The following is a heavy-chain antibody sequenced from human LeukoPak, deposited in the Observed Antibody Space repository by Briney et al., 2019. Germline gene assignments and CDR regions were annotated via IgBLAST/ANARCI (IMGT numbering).Heavy chain of an antibody. D-gene: IGHD2-15*01. CDR1: GYTFTSYG. CDR3: ARDTPGYCSGGSCPCDP. V-gene: IGHV1-18*01. CDR2: ISAYNGNT. Sequence: ASVKVSCKASGYTFTSYGISWVRQAPGQALEWMGWISAYNGNTNYAQKLQGRVTMTTDTSTSTAYMELRSLRSGDTAVYYCARDTPGYCSGGSCPCDPWGQGTRVTVSS. J-gene: IGHJ5*02.